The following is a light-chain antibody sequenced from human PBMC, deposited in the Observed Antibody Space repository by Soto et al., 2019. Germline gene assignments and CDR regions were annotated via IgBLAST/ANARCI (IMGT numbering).Light chain of an antibody. V-gene: IGLV2-8*01. CDR3: SSYAGSNNLP. CDR1: SSDVGAYNY. CDR2: EVT. Sequence: QSALTQPPSASGSPGQSVTISCTGSSSDVGAYNYVSWYQQHPGKAPKLMIYEVTKRPSGVPDRFSGSKSGNTASLTVSGLQAEDEADYYCSSYAGSNNLPFGGGPKVTVL. J-gene: IGLJ3*02.